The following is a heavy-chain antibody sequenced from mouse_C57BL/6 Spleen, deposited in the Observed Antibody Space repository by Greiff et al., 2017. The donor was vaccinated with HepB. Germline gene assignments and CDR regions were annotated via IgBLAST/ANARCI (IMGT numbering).Heavy chain of an antibody. J-gene: IGHJ3*01. D-gene: IGHD1-1*01. Sequence: VQLVESGAELVRPGTSVKVSCKASGYAFTNYLIEWVKQRPGQGLEWIGVINPGSGGTNYNEKFKGKATLTADKSSSTAYMQLSSLTSEDSAVYFCATHYYGSSSGFAYWGQGTLVTVSA. CDR1: GYAFTNYL. V-gene: IGHV1-54*01. CDR3: ATHYYGSSSGFAY. CDR2: INPGSGGT.